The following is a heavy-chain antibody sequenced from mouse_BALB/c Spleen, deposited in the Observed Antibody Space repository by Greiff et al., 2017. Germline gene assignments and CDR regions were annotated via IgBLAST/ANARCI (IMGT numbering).Heavy chain of an antibody. CDR2: ISNGGGST. CDR1: GFTFSSYT. CDR3: ARHGGYFDY. J-gene: IGHJ2*01. V-gene: IGHV5-12-2*01. Sequence: EVKVEESGGGLVQPGGSLKLSCAASGFTFSSYTMSWVRQTPEKRLEWVAYISNGGGSTYYPDTVKGRFTISRDNAKNTLYLQMSSLKSEDTAMYYCARHGGYFDYWGQGTTLTVSS.